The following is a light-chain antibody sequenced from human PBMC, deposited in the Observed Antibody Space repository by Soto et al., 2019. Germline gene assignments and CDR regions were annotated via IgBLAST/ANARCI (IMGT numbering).Light chain of an antibody. J-gene: IGKJ3*01. CDR2: WAS. CDR1: QSLLYSSNNKNY. Sequence: DIVMTQSPDSLAVSLGERATINCKSSQSLLYSSNNKNYLAWYQQKPGQPPKLLIYWASTRESGVPDRFSGSGSGTDFTLTISSLQAEDVSVYYCQQYYTIPFTFGPGTKVDIQ. CDR3: QQYYTIPFT. V-gene: IGKV4-1*01.